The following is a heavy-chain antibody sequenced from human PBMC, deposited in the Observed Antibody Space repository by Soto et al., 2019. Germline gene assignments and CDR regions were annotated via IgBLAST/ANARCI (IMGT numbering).Heavy chain of an antibody. Sequence: ASVKVSCKASGYTLTSYYMHWVRQAPGQGLEWMGIINPSGGSTSYAQKLQGRVTMTRDTSTSTVYMELSSLRSEDTAVYYCARKGGTYYDYIWGSYYDYWGQGTLVTVSS. CDR1: GYTLTSYY. CDR2: INPSGGST. V-gene: IGHV1-46*03. D-gene: IGHD3-16*01. J-gene: IGHJ4*02. CDR3: ARKGGTYYDYIWGSYYDY.